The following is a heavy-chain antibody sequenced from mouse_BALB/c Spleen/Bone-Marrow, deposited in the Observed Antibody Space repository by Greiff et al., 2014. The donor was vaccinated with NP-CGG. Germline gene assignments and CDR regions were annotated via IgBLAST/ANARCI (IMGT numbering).Heavy chain of an antibody. Sequence: EVQLQQSGPDLVKPGASLKISCKASGHSFTGYYMYWLKQSHGKSLEWIGRVNPNNGGTTYNQKFKDKAILTVDKSSTIAYMELRSLTSEDSAVYYCARDAMDYWGQGTSVTVSS. CDR2: VNPNNGGT. CDR1: GHSFTGYY. V-gene: IGHV1-18*01. CDR3: ARDAMDY. J-gene: IGHJ4*01.